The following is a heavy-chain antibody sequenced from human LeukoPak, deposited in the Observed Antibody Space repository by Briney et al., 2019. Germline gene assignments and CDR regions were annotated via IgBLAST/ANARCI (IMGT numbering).Heavy chain of an antibody. CDR1: GLTFSDYY. CDR3: ARGPLRPYWYFDL. CDR2: ISSSGSTI. V-gene: IGHV3-11*01. D-gene: IGHD4-17*01. Sequence: KAGGSLRLSCAASGLTFSDYYMSWIRQAPGKGLEWVSYISSSGSTIYYADSVKGRFTISRDNAKNSLYLQMNSLRAEDTAVYYCARGPLRPYWYFDLWGRGTLVTVSS. J-gene: IGHJ2*01.